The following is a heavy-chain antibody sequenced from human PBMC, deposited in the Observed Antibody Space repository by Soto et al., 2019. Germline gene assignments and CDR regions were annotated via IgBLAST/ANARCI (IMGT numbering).Heavy chain of an antibody. CDR3: ASDRRIYADKRNGDYYYFCGSDV. J-gene: IGHJ6*02. V-gene: IGHV4-30-2*01. CDR2: IYPSGSN. D-gene: IGHD3-3*02. Sequence: QLQLQESGSGLVKPSQTLSLTCAVSGGSISSGGYSWSWIRQPPGKGLEWLGYIYPSGSNYYNPSLKSRVTIPVDRSNNQFSLKLSSVTAADTAVYYCASDRRIYADKRNGDYYYFCGSDVWGQGTTVTVPS. CDR1: GGSISSGGYS.